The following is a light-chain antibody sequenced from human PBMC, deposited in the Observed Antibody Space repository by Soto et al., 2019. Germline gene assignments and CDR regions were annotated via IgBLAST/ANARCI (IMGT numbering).Light chain of an antibody. CDR3: QQYGGSPQT. Sequence: EIVLMQSPGTLALSPGEGATLSCRASQSVSKYLAWYQQKPGQAPRLLIYGASSRATGIPDSFSGSGSGTDFTLTISRLEPEDFAVYYWQQYGGSPQTFGQGTKVEIK. V-gene: IGKV3-20*01. CDR2: GAS. J-gene: IGKJ1*01. CDR1: QSVSKY.